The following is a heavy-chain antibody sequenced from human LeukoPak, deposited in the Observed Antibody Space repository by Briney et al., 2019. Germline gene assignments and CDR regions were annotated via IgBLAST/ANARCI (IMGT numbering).Heavy chain of an antibody. J-gene: IGHJ1*01. D-gene: IGHD1-26*01. CDR3: AKDGTTGGSYYDRLEH. CDR1: GFTVSSNY. CDR2: IYSGGST. Sequence: SGGSLRLSCAASGFTVSSNYMSWVRQAPGKGLEWVSVIYSGGSTYYADSVKGRFTISRDNSKNTLYLQMNSLRAEDTAEYYCAKDGTTGGSYYDRLEHWGQGTLVTVSS. V-gene: IGHV3-53*05.